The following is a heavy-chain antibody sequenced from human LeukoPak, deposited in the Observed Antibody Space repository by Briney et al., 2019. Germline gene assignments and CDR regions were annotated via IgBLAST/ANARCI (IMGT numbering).Heavy chain of an antibody. D-gene: IGHD3-3*01. CDR1: GGSISSYY. CDR2: IYTSGST. V-gene: IGHV4-4*07. CDR3: ARENFWSGYYSYFDY. Sequence: KPSETLSPTCTVSGGSISSYYWSWIRQPAGKGLEWIGRIYTSGSTNYNPSLKSRVTMSVDTSKNQFSLKLSSVTAADTAVYYCARENFWSGYYSYFDYWGQGTLVTVSS. J-gene: IGHJ4*02.